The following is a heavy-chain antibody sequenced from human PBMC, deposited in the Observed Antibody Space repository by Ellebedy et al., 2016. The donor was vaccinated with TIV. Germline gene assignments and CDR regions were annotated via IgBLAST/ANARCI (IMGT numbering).Heavy chain of an antibody. J-gene: IGHJ4*02. V-gene: IGHV1-2*02. CDR2: INPTTGVT. Sequence: ASVKVSXXASAFTFTGHYVHWVRQAPGQGLEWVGCINPTTGVTAYPPKFQGRVTMTRDTSISTAYMEVDRLTSDDTAVYYCATGNYYYFDYWGQGTLITVSS. CDR1: AFTFTGHY. CDR3: ATGNYYYFDY. D-gene: IGHD1-26*01.